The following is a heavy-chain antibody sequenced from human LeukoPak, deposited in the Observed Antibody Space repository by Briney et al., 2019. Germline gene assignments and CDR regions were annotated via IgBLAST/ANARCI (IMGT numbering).Heavy chain of an antibody. CDR1: GYTFTGYD. CDR3: ARVLPVYGDYVSLSDY. Sequence: ASGKVSCKASGYTFTGYDMHWVRQAPGQGLEWMGWINPNSGGTNYAQKFQGRVTMTRDTSISTAYMELRRLRSDDTAVYYCARVLPVYGDYVSLSDYWGPGTLVTVSS. CDR2: INPNSGGT. J-gene: IGHJ4*02. V-gene: IGHV1-2*02. D-gene: IGHD4-17*01.